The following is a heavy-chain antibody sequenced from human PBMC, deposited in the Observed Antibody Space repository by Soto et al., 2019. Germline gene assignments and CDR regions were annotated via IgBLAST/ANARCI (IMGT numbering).Heavy chain of an antibody. CDR1: GFTFSSYA. D-gene: IGHD3-3*01. V-gene: IGHV3-23*01. J-gene: IGHJ3*02. Sequence: GGSLRLSCAASGFTFSSYAMNWVRQAPGKGLEWVSGIRSSGNRTDYADSAKGRFTISRDNSKHTLYLQMNSLRAEDTAIYYCARFGSGSDAFDIWGQGTMVTVSS. CDR2: IRSSGNRT. CDR3: ARFGSGSDAFDI.